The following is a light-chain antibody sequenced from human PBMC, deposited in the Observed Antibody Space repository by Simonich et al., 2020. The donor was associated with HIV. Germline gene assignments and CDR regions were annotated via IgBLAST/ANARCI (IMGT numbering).Light chain of an antibody. J-gene: IGLJ2*01. CDR1: NMGSKS. CDR2: DDG. Sequence: SYVLTQPPSVSVAPGKTARITCGGNNMGSKSVHWYQQKPGRAPVLVVYDDGHRPSGIPERFSGSISGNTATLTISRVEAGDEADYSCQVWDTSSDHPRVFGGGTKLTVL. V-gene: IGLV3-21*03. CDR3: QVWDTSSDHPRV.